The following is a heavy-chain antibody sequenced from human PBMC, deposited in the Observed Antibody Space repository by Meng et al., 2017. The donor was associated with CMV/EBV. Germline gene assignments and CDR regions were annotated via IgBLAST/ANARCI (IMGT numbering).Heavy chain of an antibody. D-gene: IGHD3-9*01. V-gene: IGHV3-7*01. J-gene: IGHJ4*02. CDR2: IKQDGSEK. CDR1: GSTFSSYW. CDR3: ARQYYDILTGYYNVIGVFDY. Sequence: GESLKISCAASGSTFSSYWMSWVRQAPGKGLEWVANIKQDGSEKYYVDSVKGRFTISRDNAKNSLYLQMNSLRAEDTAVYYCARQYYDILTGYYNVIGVFDYWGQGTLVTVSS.